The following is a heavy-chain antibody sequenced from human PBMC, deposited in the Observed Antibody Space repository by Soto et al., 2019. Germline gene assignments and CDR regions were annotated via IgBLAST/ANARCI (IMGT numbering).Heavy chain of an antibody. CDR3: ATQGPIITGYSYGYYFDY. CDR1: GLTFSDYW. D-gene: IGHD5-18*01. Sequence: EVQLVESGGGLVQPGGSLRLSCAASGLTFSDYWMGWVRQAPGKGLEWVANIKEDGSEKYYVDSVKGRFTISRDNAKNSMYLQMNTLRVEDTAVFYCATQGPIITGYSYGYYFDYWGQGILVTVSS. CDR2: IKEDGSEK. J-gene: IGHJ4*02. V-gene: IGHV3-7*01.